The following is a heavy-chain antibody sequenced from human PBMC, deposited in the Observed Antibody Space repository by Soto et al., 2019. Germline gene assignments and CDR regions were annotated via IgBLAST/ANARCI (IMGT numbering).Heavy chain of an antibody. V-gene: IGHV1-2*02. D-gene: IGHD3-10*01. CDR1: GYTFTGYY. CDR3: ARAATMVRGVIIATYYYGMDV. CDR2: INPNSGGT. J-gene: IGHJ6*02. Sequence: ASVKVSCKASGYTFTGYYMHWVRQAPGQGLEWMGWINPNSGGTNYAQKFQGRVTMTRDTSISTAYMELGRLRSDDTAVYYCARAATMVRGVIIATYYYGMDVWGQGTTVTVSS.